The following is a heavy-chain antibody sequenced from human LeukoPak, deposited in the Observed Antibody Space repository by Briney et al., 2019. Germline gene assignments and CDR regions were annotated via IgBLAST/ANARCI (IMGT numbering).Heavy chain of an antibody. CDR1: GCTFTGYY. CDR2: INPNSGGT. CDR3: ARVRNWCSGGSCYGFDY. J-gene: IGHJ4*02. D-gene: IGHD2-15*01. Sequence: ASVKVSCKXSGCTFTGYYMHWVRQTPGQGLEWMGRINPNSGGTNYAQKFQGRVTMTRDTSVSTAYMELSRLRSDDTAVYYCARVRNWCSGGSCYGFDYWGQGTLVTVSS. V-gene: IGHV1-2*06.